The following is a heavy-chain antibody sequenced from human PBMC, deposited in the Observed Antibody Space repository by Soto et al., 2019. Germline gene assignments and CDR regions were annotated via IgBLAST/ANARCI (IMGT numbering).Heavy chain of an antibody. J-gene: IGHJ4*02. Sequence: QVQLVQSGAEVTKPGSSVKVSCKASGGTFSSYAISWVRQAPGQGLEWMGGIIPTFGTANYAQKFQGRVTIAADESTSSAYMELRSLRSEDTAVYYCAREGGSYQRGNFDYWGQGTLVTVSS. D-gene: IGHD1-26*01. CDR3: AREGGSYQRGNFDY. CDR1: GGTFSSYA. CDR2: IIPTFGTA. V-gene: IGHV1-69*01.